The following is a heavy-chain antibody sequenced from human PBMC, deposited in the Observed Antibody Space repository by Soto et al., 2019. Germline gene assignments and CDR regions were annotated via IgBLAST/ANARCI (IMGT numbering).Heavy chain of an antibody. Sequence: SETLSLTCTVSGGSISSGDYYWSWIRQPPGKGLERIGYIYYSGSTYYNPSLKSRVTISVDTSKNQFSLKLSSVTAADTAVYYCARAADCSGGSCYFFLGYWGQGTLVTVS. J-gene: IGHJ4*02. CDR2: IYYSGST. CDR3: ARAADCSGGSCYFFLGY. CDR1: GGSISSGDYY. V-gene: IGHV4-30-4*01. D-gene: IGHD2-15*01.